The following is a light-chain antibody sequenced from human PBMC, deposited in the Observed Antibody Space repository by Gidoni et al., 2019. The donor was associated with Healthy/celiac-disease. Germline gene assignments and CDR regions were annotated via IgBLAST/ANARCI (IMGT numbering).Light chain of an antibody. V-gene: IGKV3-15*01. J-gene: IGKJ5*01. CDR1: QSISSN. CDR3: QQYNNWARIT. Sequence: EILMTQSPATLSDSPGERATLSCRASQSISSNLDWYQQKPGKAPKLLIYAASTRATGIPARFRGSGSGTEFTLTISSLQSEDFAVYYCQQYNNWARITFGQGTRLEIK. CDR2: AAS.